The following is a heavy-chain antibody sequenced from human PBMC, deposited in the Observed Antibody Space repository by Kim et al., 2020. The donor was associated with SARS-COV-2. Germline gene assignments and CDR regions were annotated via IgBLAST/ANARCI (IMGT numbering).Heavy chain of an antibody. CDR2: ST. J-gene: IGHJ4*02. D-gene: IGHD4-17*01. Sequence: STNYNPSLKSRVTISIDTFKDQFYLKLTSVTAADTAVYYCARGFYGDPFDHWGQGTLVTVSS. CDR3: ARGFYGDPFDH. V-gene: IGHV4-59*09.